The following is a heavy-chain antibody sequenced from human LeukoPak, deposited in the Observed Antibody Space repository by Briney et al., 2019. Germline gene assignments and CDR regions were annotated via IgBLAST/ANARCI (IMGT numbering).Heavy chain of an antibody. J-gene: IGHJ4*02. V-gene: IGHV4-38-2*02. CDR2: INHSGSN. CDR3: ARHSPLWFGEPSGFDY. CDR1: GYSISSGYY. Sequence: SETLSLTCSVSGYSISSGYYWGWIRQSPGKGLDWIGIINHSGSNSYNPSLKSRVTISVDTSKNQFSLKLSSVTAADTAVYYCARHSPLWFGEPSGFDYWGQGTLVTVSS. D-gene: IGHD3-10*01.